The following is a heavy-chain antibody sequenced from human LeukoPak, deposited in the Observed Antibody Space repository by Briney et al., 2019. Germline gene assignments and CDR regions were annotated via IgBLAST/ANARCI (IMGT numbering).Heavy chain of an antibody. V-gene: IGHV1-18*01. D-gene: IGHD1-26*01. CDR2: ISAYNGNT. CDR1: GYTFTSYG. J-gene: IGHJ4*02. Sequence: VASVKVSCKASGYTFTSYGISWVRQAPGQRLEWMGWISAYNGNTNYAQKLPGRVTMTTDTSTSTAYMELRSLRSDDTAVYYCARLPYSGSYWGGHYWGQGTLVTVSS. CDR3: ARLPYSGSYWGGHY.